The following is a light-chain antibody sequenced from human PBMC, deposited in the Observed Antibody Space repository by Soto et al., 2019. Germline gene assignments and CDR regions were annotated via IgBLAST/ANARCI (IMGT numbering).Light chain of an antibody. CDR1: QSISTY. CDR3: QHRWT. Sequence: EIVLTQSPATLSLSPGERATLSCRASQSISTYLAWYQQKPGQAPRLLIHAASSRATGIPARFSGSGSATDFTLTISSLDHEDFAVYYCQHRWTFGPGTKVDIK. V-gene: IGKV3-11*01. J-gene: IGKJ3*01. CDR2: AAS.